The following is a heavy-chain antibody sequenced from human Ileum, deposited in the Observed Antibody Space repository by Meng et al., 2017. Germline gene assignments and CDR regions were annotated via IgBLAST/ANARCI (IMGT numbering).Heavy chain of an antibody. J-gene: IGHJ4*02. Sequence: VQLRRWGGGRLMPPGGSLPTCCLDCGFIRNFYLTCMRQSPGEGVEGFVEVHPNGSTYYSPSLQSRVTITLDTSKNQFSLTLNSVTAADTAVYYCARGDDWAKSGNFWGQGTLVTVSS. CDR2: VHPNGST. D-gene: IGHD3-9*01. CDR1: CGFIRNFY. V-gene: IGHV4-34*01. CDR3: ARGDDWAKSGNF.